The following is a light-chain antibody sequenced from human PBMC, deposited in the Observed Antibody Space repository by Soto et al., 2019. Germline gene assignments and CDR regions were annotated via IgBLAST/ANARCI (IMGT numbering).Light chain of an antibody. Sequence: DIPMTQSPSSLSASVGDRVTITCRASQSINSYLTWYQQKPGKAPKLLIYAASSLQSGVPSRFSGSGSGTDFTLTISRLHPEDFATYYCQQAYSTPRTFGQGTKVEIK. V-gene: IGKV1-39*01. CDR2: AAS. J-gene: IGKJ1*01. CDR1: QSINSY. CDR3: QQAYSTPRT.